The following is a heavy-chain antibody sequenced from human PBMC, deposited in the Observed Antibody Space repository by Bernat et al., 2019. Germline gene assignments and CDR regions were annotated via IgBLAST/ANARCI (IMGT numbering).Heavy chain of an antibody. V-gene: IGHV3-21*01. Sequence: EVQLVESGGGLVKPGGSLRLSCAASGFTFSSYSMNWVRQAPGKGLEWVSSISSSSSYIYYADSVKGRFTISRDNAKNSLYLQMNSLRAEDTAVYYCARDEPYYYGSESYYEYFYYGMDVWGQGTTVTVSS. CDR1: GFTFSSYS. CDR2: ISSSSSYI. CDR3: ARDEPYYYGSESYYEYFYYGMDV. D-gene: IGHD3-10*01. J-gene: IGHJ6*02.